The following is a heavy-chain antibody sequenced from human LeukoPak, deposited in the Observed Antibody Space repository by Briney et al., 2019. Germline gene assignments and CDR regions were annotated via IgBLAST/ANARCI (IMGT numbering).Heavy chain of an antibody. V-gene: IGHV1-8*02. Sequence: ASVKVSCKASGYTFTSYGISWVRQAPGQGLEWMGWMNPNSGNTGYAQKFQGRVTMTRNTSISTAYMELSSLRSEDTAVYYCARAPSYYDILTGYYIVGTFDYWGQGTLVTVSS. CDR1: GYTFTSYG. D-gene: IGHD3-9*01. CDR3: ARAPSYYDILTGYYIVGTFDY. CDR2: MNPNSGNT. J-gene: IGHJ4*02.